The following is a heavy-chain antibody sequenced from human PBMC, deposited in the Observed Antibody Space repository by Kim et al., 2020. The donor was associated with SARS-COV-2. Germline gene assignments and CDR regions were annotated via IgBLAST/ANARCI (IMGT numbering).Heavy chain of an antibody. CDR3: SSDTVTSDAFDI. D-gene: IGHD4-17*01. V-gene: IGHV3-53*01. Sequence: GGSLRLSCAASGFTVSSNYMSWVRQAPGKGLEWVSVIYSGGSTYYADSVKGRFTISRDNSKNTLYIQMNSLGAEDTAVYYCSSDTVTSDAFDIWGQGTMVTVSS. CDR2: IYSGGST. CDR1: GFTVSSNY. J-gene: IGHJ3*02.